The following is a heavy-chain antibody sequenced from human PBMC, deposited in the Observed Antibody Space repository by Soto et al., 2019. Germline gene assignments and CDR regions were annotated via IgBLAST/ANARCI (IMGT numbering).Heavy chain of an antibody. V-gene: IGHV4-59*08. CDR3: ARQDLNWFDP. Sequence: RQPTGKGLEWIGYIYYSGSTNYNPSLKSRDTISVDTSKNQFSLKLSSVTAADTAVYYCARQDLNWFDPWGQGTLVTVSS. J-gene: IGHJ5*02. CDR2: IYYSGST.